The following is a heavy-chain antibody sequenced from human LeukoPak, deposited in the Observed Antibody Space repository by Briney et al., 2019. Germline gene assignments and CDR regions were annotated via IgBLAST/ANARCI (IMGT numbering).Heavy chain of an antibody. CDR3: SREGEDDFWSAFDY. Sequence: GGSLRLSCAASGFTFSSHGMHWVRQAPGKGLEWVAVISDDGSNKHYADSLKDRFTISRDNSKNTLYLQMNSLRGEDTAVYYCSREGEDDFWSAFDYWGQGTLVTVSS. D-gene: IGHD3-3*01. V-gene: IGHV3-30*06. CDR1: GFTFSSHG. CDR2: ISDDGSNK. J-gene: IGHJ4*02.